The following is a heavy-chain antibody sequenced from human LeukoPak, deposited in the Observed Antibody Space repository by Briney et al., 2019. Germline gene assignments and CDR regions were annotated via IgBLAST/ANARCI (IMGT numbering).Heavy chain of an antibody. V-gene: IGHV3-23*01. CDR3: AKDEDFWSGYYSA. CDR2: VSGSGGNT. Sequence: PGGSLRLSCAASGFIFSDYGMSWVRQAPGKGLEWVSAVSGSGGNTFYADSVKGRFTISRDNSKNTLYLQMNSLRAEDTAVYYCAKDEDFWSGYYSAWGQGTLVTVSS. CDR1: GFIFSDYG. D-gene: IGHD3-3*01. J-gene: IGHJ5*02.